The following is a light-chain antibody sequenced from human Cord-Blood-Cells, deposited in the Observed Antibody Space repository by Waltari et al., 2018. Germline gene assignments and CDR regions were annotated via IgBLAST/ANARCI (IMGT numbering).Light chain of an antibody. CDR1: QSISSY. Sequence: DIQMTQSPSYLSASVGDRVPLTCRASQSISSYLNWYQQKPGKAPTLLIYAASSLQSGVPSRFSGSGSGTDFTLTISSLQPEDFATYYCQQSYSTPRTFGQGTKVEIK. V-gene: IGKV1-39*01. J-gene: IGKJ1*01. CDR2: AAS. CDR3: QQSYSTPRT.